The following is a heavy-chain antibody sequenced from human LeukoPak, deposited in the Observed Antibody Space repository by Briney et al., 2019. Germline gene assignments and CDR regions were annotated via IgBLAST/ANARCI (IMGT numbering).Heavy chain of an antibody. CDR3: ARAYGSGSYYNPYNWFDP. CDR2: INPNSGGT. J-gene: IGHJ5*02. Sequence: GASVKVSCKASGYTFTGYYMHWVRQAPGQGLEWMGWINPNSGGTNYAQKFQGRVTMTRDTSISTAYMELSRLRSDDTAVYSCARAYGSGSYYNPYNWFDPWGQGTLVTVSS. CDR1: GYTFTGYY. D-gene: IGHD3-10*01. V-gene: IGHV1-2*02.